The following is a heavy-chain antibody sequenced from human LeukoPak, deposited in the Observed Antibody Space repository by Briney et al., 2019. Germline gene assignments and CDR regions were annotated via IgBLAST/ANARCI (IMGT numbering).Heavy chain of an antibody. CDR2: IWYDGSNK. D-gene: IGHD3-3*01. CDR3: AKDSTYYDFWSGYYAGPFDY. J-gene: IGHJ4*02. Sequence: GGSLRLSCAASGFTFSSYSMNWVRQAPGKGLEWVAVIWYDGSNKYYADSVKGRFTISRDNPKNTLYLQMNSLRAEDTAVYYCAKDSTYYDFWSGYYAGPFDYWGQGTLVTVSS. V-gene: IGHV3-30*02. CDR1: GFTFSSYS.